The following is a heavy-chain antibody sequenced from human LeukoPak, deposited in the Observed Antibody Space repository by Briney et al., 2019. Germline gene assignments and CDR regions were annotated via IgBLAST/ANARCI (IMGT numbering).Heavy chain of an antibody. D-gene: IGHD2-15*01. V-gene: IGHV3-23*01. CDR2: ISGSGDGA. J-gene: IGHJ4*02. CDR3: AKPYCSGGRCDKPFDY. Sequence: GGSLRLSCAASGFTFSYYYMSGVRQAPGKGLEWVSAISGSGDGAFYADSVKGRFTISRDNSKDTLYLQMNSLRAEDTAVYYCAKPYCSGGRCDKPFDYWGQGTLVTVSS. CDR1: GFTFSYYY.